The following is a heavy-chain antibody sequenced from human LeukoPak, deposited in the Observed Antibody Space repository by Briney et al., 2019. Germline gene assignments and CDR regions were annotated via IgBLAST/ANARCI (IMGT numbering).Heavy chain of an antibody. V-gene: IGHV5-51*01. J-gene: IGHJ4*02. CDR3: ARHNDGYSGYGGIDY. CDR2: IYPGDSDT. CDR1: GYSFTSYW. Sequence: GESLKISCKGSGYSFTSYWIGWVRQMPGKGLERMGIIYPGDSDTRYSPLFQGQVTISADKSISTAYLQWSSLKASDTAMYYCARHNDGYSGYGGIDYWGQGTLVTVSS. D-gene: IGHD5-12*01.